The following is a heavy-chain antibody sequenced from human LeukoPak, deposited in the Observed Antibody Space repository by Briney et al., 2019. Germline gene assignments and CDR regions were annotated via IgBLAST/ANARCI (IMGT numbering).Heavy chain of an antibody. CDR3: ARGWELLHWFAP. D-gene: IGHD1-26*01. CDR1: GGSFSGYY. Sequence: SETLSLTCAVYGGSFSGYYWSWIRQPPGKGLEWIGEINHSGSTNYNPSLKSRVTISVDTSKNQFSLKLSSVTAADTAVYYCARGWELLHWFAPWGQGTLVTVSS. CDR2: INHSGST. J-gene: IGHJ5*02. V-gene: IGHV4-34*01.